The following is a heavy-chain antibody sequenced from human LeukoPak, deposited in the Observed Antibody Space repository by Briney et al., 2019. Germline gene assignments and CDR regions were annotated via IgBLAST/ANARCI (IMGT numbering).Heavy chain of an antibody. CDR2: INSDGSST. CDR3: AKEDGYNGGEDY. V-gene: IGHV3-74*01. Sequence: GGSLRLSCAASGFTFSSYWMHWVRQAPGKGLVWVSRINSDGSSTSYADSVKGRFTISRDNAKNTLYLQMNSLRAGDTAVYYCAKEDGYNGGEDYWGQGTLVTVSS. J-gene: IGHJ4*02. CDR1: GFTFSSYW. D-gene: IGHD5-24*01.